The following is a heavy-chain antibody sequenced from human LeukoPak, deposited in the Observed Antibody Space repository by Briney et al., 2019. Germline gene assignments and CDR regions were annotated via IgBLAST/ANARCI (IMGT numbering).Heavy chain of an antibody. CDR3: ARVDPDTAMVPPDY. CDR1: GYTFTGYY. CDR2: INPNSGGT. V-gene: IGHV1-2*02. J-gene: IGHJ4*02. D-gene: IGHD5-18*01. Sequence: GASVKVSCKASGYTFTGYYMHWVRQAPGQGLEWMGWINPNSGGTNYAQKFQGRVTMTRDMSTSTVYMELRSLRSEDTAVYYCARVDPDTAMVPPDYWGQGTLVTVSS.